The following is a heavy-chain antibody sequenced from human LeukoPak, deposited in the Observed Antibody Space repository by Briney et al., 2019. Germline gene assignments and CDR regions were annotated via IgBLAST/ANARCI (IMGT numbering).Heavy chain of an antibody. V-gene: IGHV3-23*01. CDR1: GFTFSSYA. Sequence: GGSLRLSCAASGFTFSSYAMSWVRQAPGKGLEWVSAISGSGGSTYYADSVKGRFTSSIDNSKNTLYLQMNSLRAEDTAVYYCAKDHTWNPLYYFDDWGQGTVVTVSS. D-gene: IGHD1-1*01. CDR2: ISGSGGST. J-gene: IGHJ4*02. CDR3: AKDHTWNPLYYFDD.